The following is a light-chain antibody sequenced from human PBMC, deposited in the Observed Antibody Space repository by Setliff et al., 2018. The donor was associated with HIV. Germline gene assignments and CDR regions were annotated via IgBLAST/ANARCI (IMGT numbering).Light chain of an antibody. Sequence: QSVLAQPASVSGSPGQSITISCTGTSSDVGGYNYVSWYQQHPGKAPKLMIYDVSKRPSGVSNRFSGSKSGNTASLTISGLQAEDEADYYCSSYTSSSTLGYVFGTGTKSPS. J-gene: IGLJ1*01. CDR1: SSDVGGYNY. CDR2: DVS. CDR3: SSYTSSSTLGYV. V-gene: IGLV2-14*01.